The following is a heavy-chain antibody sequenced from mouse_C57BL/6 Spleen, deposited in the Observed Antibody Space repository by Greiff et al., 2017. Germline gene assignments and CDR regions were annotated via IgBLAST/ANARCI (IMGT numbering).Heavy chain of an antibody. Sequence: DVKLQESGPGLVKPSQSLSLTCSVTGYSITSGYYWNWIRQFPGNKLEWMGYISYDGSNNYNPSLKNRISITLDTSKKQFFLKLNSVTTEDTAKYYCARGASNYVAYWGQGTLVTVSA. J-gene: IGHJ3*01. V-gene: IGHV3-6*01. CDR2: ISYDGSN. CDR3: ARGASNYVAY. D-gene: IGHD2-5*01. CDR1: GYSITSGYY.